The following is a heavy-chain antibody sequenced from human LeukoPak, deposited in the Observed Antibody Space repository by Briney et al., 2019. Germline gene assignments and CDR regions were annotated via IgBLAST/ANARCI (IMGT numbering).Heavy chain of an antibody. D-gene: IGHD4-23*01. J-gene: IGHJ3*01. CDR2: FDPEDGET. Sequence: EASVKVSCKVSGYTLTELSMHWVRQAPGKGLEWMGGFDPEDGETIYAQKFQGRVTMTEDTSTDTAYMELSSLRSEDTAVYYCANKAHDYGGNTRPSDAFDLWGQGTMVTVSS. V-gene: IGHV1-24*01. CDR3: ANKAHDYGGNTRPSDAFDL. CDR1: GYTLTELS.